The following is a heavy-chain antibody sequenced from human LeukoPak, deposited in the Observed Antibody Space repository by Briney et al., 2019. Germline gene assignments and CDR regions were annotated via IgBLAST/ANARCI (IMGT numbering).Heavy chain of an antibody. CDR2: INSDGSWA. CDR1: GNYW. V-gene: IGHV3-74*01. CDR3: VSFYEAY. D-gene: IGHD2/OR15-2a*01. J-gene: IGHJ4*02. Sequence: GGSLRLSCAASGNYWMHWVRQAPGKGLVWVSHINSDGSWASYADSVKGRFTISKDNAKNTVYLQMNNLRAEDTAVYYCVSFYEAYWGRGTLVTVSS.